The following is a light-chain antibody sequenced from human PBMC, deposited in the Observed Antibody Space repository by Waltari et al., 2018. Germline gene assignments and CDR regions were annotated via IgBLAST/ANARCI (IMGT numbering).Light chain of an antibody. CDR2: DVI. Sequence: QSALTQPASVSGSPGQSITISCTGTSSDVRSYNLVSWYQQYPGELPKLMIYDVIKRPSGASYRFSGSKAGNTASLTIAGLQAEDEADYYCCSYAGRSIWVFGGGTKVTVL. CDR1: SSDVRSYNL. V-gene: IGLV2-23*02. CDR3: CSYAGRSIWV. J-gene: IGLJ3*02.